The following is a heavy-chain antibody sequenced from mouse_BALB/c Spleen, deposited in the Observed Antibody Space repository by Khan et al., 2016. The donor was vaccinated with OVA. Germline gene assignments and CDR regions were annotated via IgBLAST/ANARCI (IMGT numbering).Heavy chain of an antibody. CDR2: MWGDGTT. CDR3: ARQPYYHYNVMDY. V-gene: IGHV2-6-1*01. Sequence: QVQLKESGPGLVAPSQSLSITCTISGFSLTDYGVHWVRQPPAKGLVWLVLMWGDGTTSYTSALKSRLTISKDNSKSQVFLKMNSLQTDDTAMYFCARQPYYHYNVMDYWGQGSSVTVSS. D-gene: IGHD2-10*01. J-gene: IGHJ4*01. CDR1: GFSLTDYG.